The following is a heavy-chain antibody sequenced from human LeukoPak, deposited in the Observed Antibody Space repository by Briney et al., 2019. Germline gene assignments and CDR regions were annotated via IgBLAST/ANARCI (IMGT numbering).Heavy chain of an antibody. V-gene: IGHV4-39*07. Sequence: SDTLSLTCTVSGGSMSSSSYYWGWIRQPPGKGLVWIGSIYYSGSTYYNPSLKSRVTISVDTSKNQFSLKLSSVTAADTAVYYCARVWGGWYNWNKKPGDYYYYYMDVWGKGTTVTVSS. D-gene: IGHD1/OR15-1a*01. CDR3: ARVWGGWYNWNKKPGDYYYYYMDV. CDR1: GGSMSSSSYY. J-gene: IGHJ6*03. CDR2: IYYSGST.